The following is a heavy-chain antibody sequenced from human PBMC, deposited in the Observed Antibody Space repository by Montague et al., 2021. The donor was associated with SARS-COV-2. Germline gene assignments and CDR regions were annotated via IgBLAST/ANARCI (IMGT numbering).Heavy chain of an antibody. CDR3: ARVRYYGSGTSLGMDV. V-gene: IGHV4-34*01. CDR1: GRSFSGYY. D-gene: IGHD3-10*01. J-gene: IGHJ6*02. Sequence: SETLSLTCASYGRSFSGYYWSRIRQPPGKGLEWIGEINHSGSTNHNPSLKSRVTISVDTSKNQFSLKLSSVTAADTAVYYCARVRYYGSGTSLGMDVWGQGTTVTVSS. CDR2: INHSGST.